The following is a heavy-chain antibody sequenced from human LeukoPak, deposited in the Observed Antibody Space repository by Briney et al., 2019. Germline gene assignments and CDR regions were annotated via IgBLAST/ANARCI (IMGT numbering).Heavy chain of an antibody. CDR3: ARIGYSSSSFDY. CDR1: GFRFSNYW. J-gene: IGHJ4*02. Sequence: PGGSLRLSCAASGFRFSNYWMSWVRQAPGKGLEWVANIKQDGSEKDYVDSMEGRFTISRDNTKNSVYLQVNSLRAEDTAVYHCARIGYSSSSFDYWGQGTLVTVSS. V-gene: IGHV3-7*01. CDR2: IKQDGSEK. D-gene: IGHD6-13*01.